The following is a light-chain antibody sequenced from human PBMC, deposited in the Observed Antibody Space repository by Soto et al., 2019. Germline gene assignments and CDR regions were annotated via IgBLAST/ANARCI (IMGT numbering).Light chain of an antibody. CDR3: QQSNNWLRT. CDR1: QSVSSN. Sequence: EIVMTQSPATLSVSPGERATLSSSASQSVSSNLAWYQQKPGQAPRLLIYGASTRATGIPARFSGSGSGIEFTLTISSLQSEDFAVYYCQQSNNWLRTFGQGTKVEIK. J-gene: IGKJ1*01. CDR2: GAS. V-gene: IGKV3-15*01.